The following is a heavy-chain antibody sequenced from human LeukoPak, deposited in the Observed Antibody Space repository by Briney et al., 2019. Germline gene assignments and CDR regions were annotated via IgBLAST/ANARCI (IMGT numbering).Heavy chain of an antibody. V-gene: IGHV3-21*01. Sequence: GGSLRLSCAASGFTFSSYSMNWVRQAPGKGLEWVSSISSSSSYIYYADSVKGRFTISRDNAKNSLYLQMNSLRAEDTAVYYCASRGRIAAAGTFNYWGQGTLVTVSS. D-gene: IGHD6-13*01. J-gene: IGHJ4*02. CDR2: ISSSSSYI. CDR1: GFTFSSYS. CDR3: ASRGRIAAAGTFNY.